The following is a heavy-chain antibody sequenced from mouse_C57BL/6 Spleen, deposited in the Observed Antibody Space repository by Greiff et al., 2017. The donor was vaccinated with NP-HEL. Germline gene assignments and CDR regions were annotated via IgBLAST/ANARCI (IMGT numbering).Heavy chain of an antibody. V-gene: IGHV1-55*01. CDR1: GYTFTSYW. CDR3: ARTDYGDYDPYYYAMDY. Sequence: QVQLQQPGAELVKPGASVKMSCKASGYTFTSYWITWVKQRPGQGLEWLGDIYPGSGSTNYTEKFKSKATLTVDTTSSTAYMQLSSLTSEDSAVYYCARTDYGDYDPYYYAMDYWGQGTSVTVSS. D-gene: IGHD2-4*01. J-gene: IGHJ4*01. CDR2: IYPGSGST.